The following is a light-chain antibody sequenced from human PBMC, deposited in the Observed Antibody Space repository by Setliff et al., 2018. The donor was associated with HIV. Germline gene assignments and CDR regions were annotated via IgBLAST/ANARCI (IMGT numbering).Light chain of an antibody. Sequence: QSVLTQPPSASGTPGQMVTISCSGSNSNIGSNTVNWYQQLPGTAPKLFIYSNDQRPSGVPARFSGSKSGTSASLAISGLQSEDEANYYCAAWDDRLNGFYVFGTGTKVTVL. J-gene: IGLJ1*01. CDR1: NSNIGSNT. CDR2: SND. CDR3: AAWDDRLNGFYV. V-gene: IGLV1-44*01.